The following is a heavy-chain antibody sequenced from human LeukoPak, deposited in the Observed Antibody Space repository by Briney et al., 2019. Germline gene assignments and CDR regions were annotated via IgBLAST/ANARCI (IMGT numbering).Heavy chain of an antibody. V-gene: IGHV4-59*01. J-gene: IGHJ2*01. D-gene: IGHD6-13*01. CDR2: IYYSGST. Sequence: PSETLSLTCTVSGGSISSYYWSWIRQPPGKGLEWIGYIYYSGSTNYSPSLKSRVTISGDTSKNQFSLKLRSVTAADTAVYYCARVSSSWYQDWYFDLWGRGTLVTVSS. CDR1: GGSISSYY. CDR3: ARVSSSWYQDWYFDL.